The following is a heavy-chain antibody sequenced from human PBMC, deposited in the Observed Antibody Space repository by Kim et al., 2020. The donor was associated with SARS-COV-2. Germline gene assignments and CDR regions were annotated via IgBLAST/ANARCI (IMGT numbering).Heavy chain of an antibody. Sequence: PALKIRVTISIDKSQHQFSLKLSSVAAADTAVYYCARSGTGANYSYGMDVWGQGTTVTVSS. CDR3: ARSGTGANYSYGMDV. V-gene: IGHV4-59*01. J-gene: IGHJ6*02. D-gene: IGHD7-27*01.